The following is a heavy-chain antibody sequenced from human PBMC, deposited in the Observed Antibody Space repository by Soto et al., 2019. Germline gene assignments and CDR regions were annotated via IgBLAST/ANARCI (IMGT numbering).Heavy chain of an antibody. V-gene: IGHV3-23*01. CDR2: ISGTGSKT. CDR3: ARDKDYGDYPRGFDP. Sequence: EVQLLESGGDLVQPGGSLRLSCAASGFTFTSYAMSWLRRTPGKGLEWVSSISGTGSKTYYADSVKGRFTVSSDNSKNTLYLQMNSRTAEDTAVYYCARDKDYGDYPRGFDPWGQGTLVTGSS. J-gene: IGHJ5*02. D-gene: IGHD4-17*01. CDR1: GFTFTSYA.